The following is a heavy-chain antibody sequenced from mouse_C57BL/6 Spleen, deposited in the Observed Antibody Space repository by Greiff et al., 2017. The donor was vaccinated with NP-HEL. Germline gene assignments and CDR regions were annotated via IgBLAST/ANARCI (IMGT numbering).Heavy chain of an antibody. J-gene: IGHJ4*01. Sequence: QVQLQQSGAELVKPGASVKLSCKASGYTFTSYGISWVKQRTGQGLEWIGEIYPRSGNTYYNEKFKGKATLTADKSSSTAYMELRSLTSDDSAVYFCARHPITTVVATGAMDYWGQGTSVTGSS. CDR1: GYTFTSYG. CDR2: IYPRSGNT. V-gene: IGHV1-81*01. CDR3: ARHPITTVVATGAMDY. D-gene: IGHD1-1*01.